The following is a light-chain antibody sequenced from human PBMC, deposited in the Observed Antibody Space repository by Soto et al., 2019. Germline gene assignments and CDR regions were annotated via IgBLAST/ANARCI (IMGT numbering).Light chain of an antibody. J-gene: IGKJ4*01. CDR2: GAS. CDR3: QQYGGSPLT. CDR1: QSVRSNY. Sequence: EIVLTQSPGTLSLSPGERATLSCRASQSVRSNYLAWYQQKPGQAPRLLISGASTRATGIPARFSGSVSGTDFTLTISRLEPEDFAVYFCQQYGGSPLTFGGGTKVEIK. V-gene: IGKV3-20*01.